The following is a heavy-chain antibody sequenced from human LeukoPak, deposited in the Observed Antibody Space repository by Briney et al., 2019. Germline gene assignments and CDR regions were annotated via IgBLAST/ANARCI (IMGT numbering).Heavy chain of an antibody. D-gene: IGHD5-24*01. V-gene: IGHV4-39*01. CDR3: ARQGWGDAYYYFDY. Sequence: PSETLSLTCTVSGGSITSISYYWGWIRQPPGKGLEWIGSIYHSGSAYYNPSLKSRVTISVDTSKNQFSLKLSSVTAADTAVYYCARQGWGDAYYYFDYWGQGTLVTVSS. CDR2: IYHSGSA. J-gene: IGHJ4*02. CDR1: GGSITSISYY.